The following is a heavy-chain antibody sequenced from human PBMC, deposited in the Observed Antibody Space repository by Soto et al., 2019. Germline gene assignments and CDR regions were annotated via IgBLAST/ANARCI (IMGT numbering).Heavy chain of an antibody. V-gene: IGHV1-69*04. CDR3: ARDGFDSGNREYYYYGMDV. CDR2: IIPILGIA. J-gene: IGHJ6*02. CDR1: GGTFSSYT. D-gene: IGHD2-15*01. Sequence: ASVKVSCKASGGTFSSYTISWVRQAPGQGLEWMGRIIPILGIANYAQKFQGRVTITADKSTSTAYMELSSLRSEDTAVYYCARDGFDSGNREYYYYGMDVWGQGTTVTVSS.